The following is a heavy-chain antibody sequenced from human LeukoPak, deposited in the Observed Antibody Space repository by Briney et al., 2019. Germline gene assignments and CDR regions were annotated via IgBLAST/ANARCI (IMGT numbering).Heavy chain of an antibody. Sequence: SVKVSCKASGGTFSSYAISWVRQAPGQGLEWMGGIIPIFGTANYAQKFQGRVTITADESTSTAYMELSSLRSEDTAVYYSARGEFIAAAGTVGFDPWGQGTLVAVSS. CDR3: ARGEFIAAAGTVGFDP. V-gene: IGHV1-69*13. CDR2: IIPIFGTA. J-gene: IGHJ5*02. D-gene: IGHD6-13*01. CDR1: GGTFSSYA.